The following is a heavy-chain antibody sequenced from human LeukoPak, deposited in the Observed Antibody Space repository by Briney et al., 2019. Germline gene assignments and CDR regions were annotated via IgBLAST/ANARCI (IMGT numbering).Heavy chain of an antibody. CDR2: IRQDGNGK. CDR1: GFTFSSYA. J-gene: IGHJ3*02. Sequence: GGSLRLSCAASGFTFSSYAMSWVRQAPEKGLEWVANIRQDGNGKYYVDSAKGRFTISRDNAKNSLYLQMNSLRAEDTAVYYCARDRRSSGWYECDAFDIWGQGTMVTVSS. V-gene: IGHV3-7*01. D-gene: IGHD6-19*01. CDR3: ARDRRSSGWYECDAFDI.